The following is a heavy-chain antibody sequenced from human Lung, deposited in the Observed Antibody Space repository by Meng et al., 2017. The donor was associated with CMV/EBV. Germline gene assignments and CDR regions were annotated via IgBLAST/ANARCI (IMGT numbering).Heavy chain of an antibody. J-gene: IGHJ6*02. CDR2: VYYSGTT. V-gene: IGHV4-59*01. CDR1: GGSFSSYY. CDR3: ARGNYYYGLDV. Sequence: SETLSLTCTISGGSFSSYYCSWIRQSPGKGLEWIGYVYYSGTTNYNPSFKSRIYISIDTSKNQFSLELSSVTAADTAVYYCARGNYYYGLDVLGQGTTVTVSS.